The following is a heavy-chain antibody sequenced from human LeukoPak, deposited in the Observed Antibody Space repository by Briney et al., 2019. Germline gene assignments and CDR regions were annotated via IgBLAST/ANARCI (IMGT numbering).Heavy chain of an antibody. V-gene: IGHV3-23*01. D-gene: IGHD2-15*01. CDR3: AQWGSSGPFDY. CDR1: GFTFSTYD. CDR2: IIDSGGTT. J-gene: IGHJ4*01. Sequence: GGSLRLSCAASGFTFSTYDMSWVRQAPRRGLEWVSSIIDSGGTTYYADSVKGRFTISRDKAKNTLYLQMNSRRAEETAAYYCAQWGSSGPFDYWGQGTPVTVSS.